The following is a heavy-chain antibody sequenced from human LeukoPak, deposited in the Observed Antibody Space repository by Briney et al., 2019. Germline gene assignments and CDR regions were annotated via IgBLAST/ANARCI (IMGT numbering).Heavy chain of an antibody. CDR2: INPSGGST. CDR1: GYTFTSYY. CDR3: ARSGVPGWFDP. Sequence: ASVKVSCKASGYTFTSYYMHWVRQAPGQGLEWMGIINPSGGSTSYAQKFQGRVTMTRDMSTSTVYMELSSLRSEDTAVCYCARSGVPGWFDPWGQGTLVTVSS. J-gene: IGHJ5*02. V-gene: IGHV1-46*01. D-gene: IGHD1-1*01.